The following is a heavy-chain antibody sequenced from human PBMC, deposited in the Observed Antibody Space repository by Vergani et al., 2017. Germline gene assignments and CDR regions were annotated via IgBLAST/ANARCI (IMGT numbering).Heavy chain of an antibody. CDR3: ARKHISNYYDSSGYYYMGYYYGMDV. D-gene: IGHD3-22*01. CDR2: ISSSGSTI. V-gene: IGHV3-48*04. J-gene: IGHJ6*02. Sequence: VQLVESGGGVVQPGGSLRLSCIASGFTFRIYGMHWIRQAPGKGLEWVSYISSSGSTIYYADSVKGRFTISRDNAKNSLYLQMNSLRAEDTAVYYCARKHISNYYDSSGYYYMGYYYGMDVWGQGTTVTVSS. CDR1: GFTFRIYG.